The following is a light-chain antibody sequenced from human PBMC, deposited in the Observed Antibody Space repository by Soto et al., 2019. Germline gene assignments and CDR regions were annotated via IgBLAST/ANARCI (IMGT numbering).Light chain of an antibody. J-gene: IGKJ1*01. CDR1: QSGFSFY. CDR3: HQYGNSPWT. V-gene: IGKV3-20*01. CDR2: GAS. Sequence: EIVLTQSPGTLSLSPGERATLSCRASQSGFSFYLAWFQQKPGQAPRLLIYGASSRATGIPERFSGSGSGTDFTLTISRLEPEDFAVYYSHQYGNSPWTLGQGTKVQIK.